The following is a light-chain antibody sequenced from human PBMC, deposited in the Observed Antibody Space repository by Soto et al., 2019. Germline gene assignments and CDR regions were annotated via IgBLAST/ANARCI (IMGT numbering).Light chain of an antibody. J-gene: IGKJ4*01. V-gene: IGKV3-20*01. Sequence: EIGLTQSPGTLSLSPGEGVTLSCRASQSVGYSYVAWYQQKPGQAPRLLISGTSSRATGIPDRFSGSGSGTDFTLTISRLEPEDFAVYYCQQYHSSPLTFGAGTKIEVK. CDR2: GTS. CDR1: QSVGYSY. CDR3: QQYHSSPLT.